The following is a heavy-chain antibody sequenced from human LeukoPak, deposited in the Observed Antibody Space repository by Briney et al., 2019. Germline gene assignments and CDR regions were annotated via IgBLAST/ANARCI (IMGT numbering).Heavy chain of an antibody. CDR2: MNPNSGNT. J-gene: IGHJ4*02. CDR1: GYTFTSYD. Sequence: ASVKVSCKASGYTFTSYDINWVRQATGQGLEWMGWMNPNSGNTGYAQKFQGRVTMTRDTSTSTVYMELSSLRSEDTAVYYCARDLNVVGTTVYDYWGQGTLVTVSS. V-gene: IGHV1-8*01. D-gene: IGHD1-7*01. CDR3: ARDLNVVGTTVYDY.